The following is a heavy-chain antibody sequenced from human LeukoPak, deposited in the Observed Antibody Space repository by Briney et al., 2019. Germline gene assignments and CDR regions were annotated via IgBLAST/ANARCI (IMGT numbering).Heavy chain of an antibody. V-gene: IGHV4-38-2*02. J-gene: IGHJ4*02. CDR1: GYSISSGYY. CDR2: IYHSGST. D-gene: IGHD6-6*01. CDR3: SKGPTGYSSSSLDFDY. Sequence: KSSETLSLTCTVSGYSISSGYYWGWIRQPPGKGLEWIGSIYHSGSTYYNPSLKSRVTISVDTSKNQFSLTLTSVTAADTAVYYFSKGPTGYSSSSLDFDYWGQGTLVTVSS.